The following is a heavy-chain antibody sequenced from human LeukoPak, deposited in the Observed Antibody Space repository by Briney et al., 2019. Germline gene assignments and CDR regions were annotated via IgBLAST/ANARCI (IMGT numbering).Heavy chain of an antibody. Sequence: GSVKVSCKASGYTFTGYYMHWVRQAPGQGLEWMGWINPNSGGTNYAQKFQGWVTMTRDTSISTAYMELSRLRSDDTAVYYCARSVGQYLPAARHRRPYYFDYWGQGTLVTVSS. J-gene: IGHJ4*02. CDR1: GYTFTGYY. CDR3: ARSVGQYLPAARHRRPYYFDY. D-gene: IGHD2-2*01. CDR2: INPNSGGT. V-gene: IGHV1-2*04.